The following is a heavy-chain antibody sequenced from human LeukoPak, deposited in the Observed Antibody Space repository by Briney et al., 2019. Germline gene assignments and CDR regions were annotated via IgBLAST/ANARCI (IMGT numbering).Heavy chain of an antibody. Sequence: PGGSLRLSCAAPGFTFSSYSVNWVRQAPGKGLEWVSALSGSGGRTYYADSLKGRFTISRDNSKNTLYLQMNSLRAEDTAVYYCAILGGTTNYWGQGTLVTVSS. J-gene: IGHJ4*02. V-gene: IGHV3-23*01. CDR3: AILGGTTNY. CDR2: LSGSGGRT. CDR1: GFTFSSYS. D-gene: IGHD1-26*01.